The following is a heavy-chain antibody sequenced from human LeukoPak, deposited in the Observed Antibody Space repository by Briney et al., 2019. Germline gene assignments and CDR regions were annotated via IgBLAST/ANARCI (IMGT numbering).Heavy chain of an antibody. CDR2: IYYSGST. J-gene: IGHJ3*02. Sequence: SETLSLTCSLSGGSISSSSYYWAWIRQPPGKGLEWIGSIYYSGSTYYNPSLKSRVTISVDTSKNQFSLKLSSVTAADTAVYYCARQEDSDDAFDIWGQGTMVTVSS. CDR1: GGSISSSSYY. V-gene: IGHV4-39*01. CDR3: ARQEDSDDAFDI.